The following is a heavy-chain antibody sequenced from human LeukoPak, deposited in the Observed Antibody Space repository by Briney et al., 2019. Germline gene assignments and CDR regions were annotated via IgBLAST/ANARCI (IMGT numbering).Heavy chain of an antibody. Sequence: GGSLRLSCAASGFIFDDHGMHWVRQAPGKGLEWVSGISWISGIIGYADSVKGQFTISRDNAKNSLDLQMESLRAEDTAVYYCAKDTGSPADAITMEDNAFDIWGQGTMVTVSS. V-gene: IGHV3-9*01. CDR2: ISWISGII. J-gene: IGHJ3*02. CDR3: AKDTGSPADAITMEDNAFDI. D-gene: IGHD3-3*01. CDR1: GFIFDDHG.